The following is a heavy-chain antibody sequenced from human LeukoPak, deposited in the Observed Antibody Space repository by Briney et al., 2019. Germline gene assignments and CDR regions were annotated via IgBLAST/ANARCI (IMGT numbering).Heavy chain of an antibody. D-gene: IGHD3-10*01. CDR2: INHSGST. CDR1: GGSFSGYY. Sequence: PSETLSLTCAVYGGSFSGYYWSWIRQPPGKGLEWIGEINHSGSTNYNPSLKSRVTISVDTSKNQFSLKLSSVTAADTAVYYCASKKGNYYGMDGWGRGTTVTVSS. V-gene: IGHV4-34*01. CDR3: ASKKGNYYGMDG. J-gene: IGHJ6*02.